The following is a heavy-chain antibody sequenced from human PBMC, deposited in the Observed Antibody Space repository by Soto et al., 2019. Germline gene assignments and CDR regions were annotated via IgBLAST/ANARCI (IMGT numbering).Heavy chain of an antibody. Sequence: QVQLVQSGPEMKDPGASVKVSCKASNYDFRDYGFSWVRQAPGQGLEWMGWISPYKGDTNYAQKFSGRVTLTTVSPKKSAYIELGSVRSDCAEVDYWQRDLPPDNPSYSEVVGSFDYWSQATVVTISS. J-gene: IGHJ4*02. D-gene: IGHD2-15*01. CDR2: ISPYKGDT. CDR1: NYDFRDYG. CDR3: QRDLPPDNPSYSEVVGSFDY. V-gene: IGHV1-18*01.